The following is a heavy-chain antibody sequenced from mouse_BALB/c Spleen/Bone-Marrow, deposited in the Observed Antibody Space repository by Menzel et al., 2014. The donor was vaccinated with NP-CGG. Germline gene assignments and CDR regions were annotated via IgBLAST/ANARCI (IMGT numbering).Heavy chain of an antibody. CDR1: GFTFNSYG. J-gene: IGHJ3*01. CDR3: ARHAYYDQTEVSFVY. Sequence: EVKVVDSGGGLVKSGGSLKLSSAASGFTFNSYGMSWVRQTPEKRLEWVATISGGGSYTFYPDSVKGRFTISRDNAKNNLYLQLSSLRSEDTALYYCARHAYYDQTEVSFVYWGQGTLGTVSA. V-gene: IGHV5-9-2*01. D-gene: IGHD2-4*01. CDR2: ISGGGSYT.